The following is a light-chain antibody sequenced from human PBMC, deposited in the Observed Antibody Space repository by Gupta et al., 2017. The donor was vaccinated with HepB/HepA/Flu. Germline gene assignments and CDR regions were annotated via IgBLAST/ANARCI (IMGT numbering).Light chain of an antibody. Sequence: QSALTPPASVSGSPGQSFTISSTGTRSDVESYNLVSWYQQHPGKTPKLMIYEVNKWTSGVSNRFSGSKSSNTASLTISVLQAEDEADYYCCSYASTTVVFGGGTKLTVL. CDR2: EVN. CDR3: CSYASTTVV. V-gene: IGLV2-23*02. J-gene: IGLJ2*01. CDR1: RSDVESYNL.